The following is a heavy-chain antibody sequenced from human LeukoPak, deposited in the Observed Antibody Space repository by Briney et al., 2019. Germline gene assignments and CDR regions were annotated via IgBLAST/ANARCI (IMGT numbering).Heavy chain of an antibody. J-gene: IGHJ4*02. CDR3: ARGGAARPDF. CDR2: IRYDGSNK. V-gene: IGHV3-30*02. Sequence: GGSLRLSCAASGFTFSSYGMHWVRQAPGKGLEWVAFIRYDGSNKYYADSVKGRFTISRDNSKNSLYLQMNSLRVEDTAVYYCARGGAARPDFWGQGTLVTVSS. D-gene: IGHD6-6*01. CDR1: GFTFSSYG.